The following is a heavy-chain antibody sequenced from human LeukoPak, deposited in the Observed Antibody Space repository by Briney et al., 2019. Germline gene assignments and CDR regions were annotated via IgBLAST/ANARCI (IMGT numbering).Heavy chain of an antibody. CDR3: ARGGSSSPVISVH. V-gene: IGHV3-21*01. Sequence: PGGSLRLPCAASGFTFSDYNMNWVRQAPGKGLEWVSSITSSSSYMYYADSVKGRFTISRDNAGNSLYLQMNSLRAEDTAVYYCARGGSSSPVISVHWGQGTLVTVSS. J-gene: IGHJ4*02. CDR2: ITSSSSYM. D-gene: IGHD6-6*01. CDR1: GFTFSDYN.